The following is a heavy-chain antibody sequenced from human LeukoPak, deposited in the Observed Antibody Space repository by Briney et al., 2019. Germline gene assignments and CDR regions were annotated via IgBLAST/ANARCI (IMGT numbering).Heavy chain of an antibody. CDR1: GFTFSGSA. Sequence: GGSLRLSCVASGFTFSGSAMHWVRQASGKGLEWVGRIRSKPNNYATAYAASVKGRFAISRDDSKNTSYLQMNSLKPEDTAVYYCASIPPYDTSGYYCDYWGQGTLVTVSS. J-gene: IGHJ4*02. CDR2: IRSKPNNYAT. V-gene: IGHV3-73*01. CDR3: ASIPPYDTSGYYCDY. D-gene: IGHD3-22*01.